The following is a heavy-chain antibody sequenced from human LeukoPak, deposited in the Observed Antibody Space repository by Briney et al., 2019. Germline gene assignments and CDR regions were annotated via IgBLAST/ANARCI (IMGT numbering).Heavy chain of an antibody. J-gene: IGHJ4*02. CDR3: IRGRVGNGAGRYYFDY. CDR1: GFTFTSYA. Sequence: GGSLRLSCAASGFTFTSYAINWVRQAPGKGLEWVSGISGSGVSTYYADSVKGRFTISRDNSENTVYLQMDSLRVEDTALYYCIRGRVGNGAGRYYFDYWGQGTLVTVSS. V-gene: IGHV3-23*01. CDR2: ISGSGVST. D-gene: IGHD3-10*01.